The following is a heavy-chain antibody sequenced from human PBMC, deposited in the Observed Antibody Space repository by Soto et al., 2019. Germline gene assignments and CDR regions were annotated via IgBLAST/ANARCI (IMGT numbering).Heavy chain of an antibody. CDR2: IWYDGSNK. D-gene: IGHD6-13*01. V-gene: IGHV3-33*01. J-gene: IGHJ5*02. Sequence: QVQLVESGGGVVQPGRSLRLSCAASGFTFSSYGMHWVRQAPGKGLEWVAVIWYDGSNKYYADSVKGRFTISRDNSKNTLYLQMNSLRAEDTAVYYCARTPRGSWYGDWFDPWGQGTLVTVSS. CDR3: ARTPRGSWYGDWFDP. CDR1: GFTFSSYG.